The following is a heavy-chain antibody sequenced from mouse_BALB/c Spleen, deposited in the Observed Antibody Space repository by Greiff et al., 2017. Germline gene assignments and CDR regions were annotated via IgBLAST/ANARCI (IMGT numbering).Heavy chain of an antibody. CDR1: GFTFSSFG. Sequence: DVQLVESGGGLVQPGGSRKLSCAASGFTFSSFGMHWVRQAPEKGLEWVAYISSGSSTIYYADTVKGRFTISRDNPKNTLFLQMTSLRSEDTAMYYCAREEEDYAMDYWGQGTSVTVSS. J-gene: IGHJ4*01. V-gene: IGHV5-17*02. CDR3: AREEEDYAMDY. CDR2: ISSGSSTI.